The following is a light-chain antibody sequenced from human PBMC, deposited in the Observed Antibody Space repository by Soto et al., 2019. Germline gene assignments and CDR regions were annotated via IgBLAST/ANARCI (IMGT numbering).Light chain of an antibody. CDR2: DVS. CDR3: CSYAGSYKV. V-gene: IGLV2-11*01. J-gene: IGLJ1*01. CDR1: SSDIGAHNF. Sequence: QSVLTQPASVSGSPGQAITVSCSGTSSDIGAHNFVSWYQQHPGKAPKLIIYDVSKRPSGVPDRFSGSKSGNTASLTISGLQAEDEADYYCCSYAGSYKVFGTGTKVTVL.